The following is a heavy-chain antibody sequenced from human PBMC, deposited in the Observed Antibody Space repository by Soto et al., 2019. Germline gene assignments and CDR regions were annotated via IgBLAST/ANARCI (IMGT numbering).Heavy chain of an antibody. CDR2: IYPGDSDT. CDR3: ARFPSSHAFDI. CDR1: GYSFTNYL. V-gene: IGHV5-51*01. D-gene: IGHD2-2*01. Sequence: GESLKISCKGSGYSFTNYLIGWVRQMPGKGLEWMGIIYPGDSDTRYSPSFQGQVTISADKSISTAYLQWSSLKASDTAMYYCARFPSSHAFDIWGQGTMVTVSS. J-gene: IGHJ3*02.